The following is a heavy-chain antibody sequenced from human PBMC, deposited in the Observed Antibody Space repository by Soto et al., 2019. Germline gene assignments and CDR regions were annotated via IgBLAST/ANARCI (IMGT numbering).Heavy chain of an antibody. D-gene: IGHD5-12*01. CDR1: GGTFSSYA. J-gene: IGHJ4*02. CDR3: ARLRGYSGYDFDY. Sequence: ASVKVSCKASGGTFSSYAISWVRQAPGQGLEWMGGIIPIFGTANYAQKFQGRVTITADKSTSTAYMELSSLRSEDTAVYYCARLRGYSGYDFDYWGQGTLVTVSS. CDR2: IIPIFGTA. V-gene: IGHV1-69*06.